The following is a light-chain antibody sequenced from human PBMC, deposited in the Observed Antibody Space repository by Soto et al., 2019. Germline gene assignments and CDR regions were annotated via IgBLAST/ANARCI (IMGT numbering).Light chain of an antibody. Sequence: EIVLTQSPATLSLSLGERATLSCRARQSVGDYLAWYQQQPGQPPRLLISDASNRAAGIPARFSGSGSGTDFTLTISSLEPEDFAVYYCQQRGNLYTFGQGTKLEIE. CDR3: QQRGNLYT. J-gene: IGKJ2*01. CDR2: DAS. CDR1: QSVGDY. V-gene: IGKV3-11*01.